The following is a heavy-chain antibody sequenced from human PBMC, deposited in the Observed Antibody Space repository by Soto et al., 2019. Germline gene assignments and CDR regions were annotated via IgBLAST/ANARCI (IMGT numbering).Heavy chain of an antibody. V-gene: IGHV1-18*01. D-gene: IGHD2-15*01. Sequence: VSCKASGDTFTSYDISWVRQAPGQGLEWMGWISTYNGNTNYAQKLQGRVTMTTDTSTSTAYMELRSLRSDDTAVYYCARGFRVAATRWWFDPWGQGTLVTVSS. CDR3: ARGFRVAATRWWFDP. J-gene: IGHJ5*02. CDR1: GDTFTSYD. CDR2: ISTYNGNT.